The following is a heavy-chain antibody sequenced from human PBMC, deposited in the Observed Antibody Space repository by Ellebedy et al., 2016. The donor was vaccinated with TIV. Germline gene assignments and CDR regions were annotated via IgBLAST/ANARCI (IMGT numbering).Heavy chain of an antibody. J-gene: IGHJ4*02. CDR1: GFTFDDYA. CDR3: ARDPRMVRGVIIKWDFDY. D-gene: IGHD3-10*01. Sequence: GGSLRLSCAASGFTFDDYAMHWVRQAPGKGLEWVSGISWNSGSIGYADSVKGRFTISRDNSKNTLYLQMNSLRAEDTAVYYCARDPRMVRGVIIKWDFDYWGQGTLVTVSS. V-gene: IGHV3-9*01. CDR2: ISWNSGSI.